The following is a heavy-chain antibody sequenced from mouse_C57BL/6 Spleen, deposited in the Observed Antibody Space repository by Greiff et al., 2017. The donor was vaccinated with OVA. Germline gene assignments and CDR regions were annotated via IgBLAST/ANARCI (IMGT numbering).Heavy chain of an antibody. V-gene: IGHV1-55*01. D-gene: IGHD1-1*01. CDR2: IYPGSGST. CDR1: GYTFTSYW. Sequence: QVQLQQPGAELVKPGASVKMSCKASGYTFTSYWITWVKQRPGQGLEWIGDIYPGSGSTNYNEKFKSKATVTVDTSSSTAYMQLSSLTSEDAAVYYCARGYYYGSSPYSMDYWGQGTSVTVSS. CDR3: ARGYYYGSSPYSMDY. J-gene: IGHJ4*01.